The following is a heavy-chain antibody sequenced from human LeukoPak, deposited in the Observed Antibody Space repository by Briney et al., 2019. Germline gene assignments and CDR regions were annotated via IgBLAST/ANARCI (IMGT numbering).Heavy chain of an antibody. CDR1: GGSISSYY. CDR3: ARALSGDFDP. Sequence: TPSETLSLTCTVSGGSISSYYWSWIRQPPGKGLEWIGYIYYSGSTNYNPSLKSRVTISVDTSKNQFSLKLSSVTAADTAVYYCARALSGDFDPWGQGTLVTVSS. V-gene: IGHV4-59*01. D-gene: IGHD1-1*01. CDR2: IYYSGST. J-gene: IGHJ5*02.